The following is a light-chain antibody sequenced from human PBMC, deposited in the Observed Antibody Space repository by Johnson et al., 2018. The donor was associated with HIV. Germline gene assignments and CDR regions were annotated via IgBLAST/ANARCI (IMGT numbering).Light chain of an antibody. V-gene: IGLV1-51*02. CDR3: GTWDNSLSSGYV. J-gene: IGLJ1*01. Sequence: QSVLTQPPSVSATPGQRVTISCSGRGSNIGSHYVSLYQQLPGTAPKLLIFENDKRPSGIPDRFSGSKSGTSATLGITGLQAGDEADSYCGTWDNSLSSGYVFGPGTKVTVL. CDR2: END. CDR1: GSNIGSHY.